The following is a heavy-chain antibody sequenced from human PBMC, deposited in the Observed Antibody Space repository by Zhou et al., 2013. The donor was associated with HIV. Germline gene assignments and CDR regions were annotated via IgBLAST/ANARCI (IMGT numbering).Heavy chain of an antibody. D-gene: IGHD3-22*01. J-gene: IGHJ4*02. CDR3: ATSPPYYYDSSGYYYVDY. CDR2: IIPILGIA. V-gene: IGHV1-69*04. CDR1: GGTFSSYA. Sequence: QLHLAQSGAELKKPGSSVKVSCKASGGTFSSYAISWVRQAPGQGLEWMGRIIPILGIANYAQKFQGRVTITADKSTSTAYMELSSLRSEDTAVYYCATSPPYYYDSSGYYYVDYWGQGTLVTVSS.